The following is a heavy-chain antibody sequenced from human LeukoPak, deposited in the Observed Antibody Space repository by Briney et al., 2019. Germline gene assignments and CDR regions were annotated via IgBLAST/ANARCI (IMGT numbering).Heavy chain of an antibody. J-gene: IGHJ3*02. CDR3: AKADSYRDAFDI. CDR1: GFTFDDYA. D-gene: IGHD5-18*01. V-gene: IGHV3-9*01. CDR2: ISWNSGSI. Sequence: GRSLRLSCAASGFTFDDYAMHWVRQAPGKGLEWVSGISWNSGSIGYADSVKGRFTISRDNAKNSLYLQMNSLRAEDTALYYCAKADSYRDAFDIWGQGTMVTVSS.